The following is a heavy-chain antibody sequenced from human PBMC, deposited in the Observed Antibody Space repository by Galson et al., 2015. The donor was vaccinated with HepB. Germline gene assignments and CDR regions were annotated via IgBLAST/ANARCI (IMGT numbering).Heavy chain of an antibody. CDR3: ARRGTTDQKTRFDP. J-gene: IGHJ5*02. V-gene: IGHV4-39*01. CDR2: GHYSGST. CDR1: GGSVRSDNHH. Sequence: ETLSLTCSVSGGSVRSDNHHWGWIRQPPGKGLEYIGIGHYSGSTYYNPSLKSRVIISIDMSKNQFFLKVTSVTAADTAVYYCARRGTTDQKTRFDPWGQGTLVTVSS. D-gene: IGHD4-17*01.